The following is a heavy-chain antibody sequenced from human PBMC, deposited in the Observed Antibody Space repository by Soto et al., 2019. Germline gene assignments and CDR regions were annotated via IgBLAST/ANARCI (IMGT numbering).Heavy chain of an antibody. Sequence: ASVKVSCKASGYTFTSYDINWVRQATGQGLEWMGWMNPNSGNTGYAQKFQGRVTMTRNTSISTAYMELSSLRSEDTAVYYCARLADHGSGSLDHYYYYMDVWGKGTTVTVSS. D-gene: IGHD3-10*01. CDR1: GYTFTSYD. CDR2: MNPNSGNT. J-gene: IGHJ6*03. CDR3: ARLADHGSGSLDHYYYYMDV. V-gene: IGHV1-8*01.